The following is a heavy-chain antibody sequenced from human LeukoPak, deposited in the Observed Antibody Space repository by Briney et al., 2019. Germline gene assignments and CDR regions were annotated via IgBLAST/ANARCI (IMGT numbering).Heavy chain of an antibody. CDR2: INPSGGST. Sequence: ASVKVSCKASGYTFTSYYMHWVRQAPGQGLEWMGIINPSGGSTSYAQKFQGRVTMTRDTSITTAYMDLSRLRSDDTAVYYCARGGWDYYDSRGYFYFDYWGQGTLVTVSS. J-gene: IGHJ4*02. D-gene: IGHD3-22*01. CDR1: GYTFTSYY. V-gene: IGHV1-46*01. CDR3: ARGGWDYYDSRGYFYFDY.